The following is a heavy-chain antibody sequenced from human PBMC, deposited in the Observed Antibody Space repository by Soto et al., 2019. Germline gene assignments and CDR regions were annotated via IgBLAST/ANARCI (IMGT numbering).Heavy chain of an antibody. V-gene: IGHV3-23*01. CDR2: ISGSGGST. J-gene: IGHJ3*01. Sequence: EVRLLESGGGLGQPGGSLRLSCAASGFTFTTYALTWVRQAPGKGLEWVSIISGSGGSTYYADSVKGRFTISRDNSKNTLYLQMNSLRAEDTAIYYCAKDSKERSLVDAFDVWGQGTMVTVSS. CDR3: AKDSKERSLVDAFDV. CDR1: GFTFTTYA.